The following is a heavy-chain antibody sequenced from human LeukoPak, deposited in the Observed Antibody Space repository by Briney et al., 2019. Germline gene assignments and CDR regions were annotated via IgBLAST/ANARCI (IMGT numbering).Heavy chain of an antibody. CDR1: GYTFTGYY. CDR3: ATRRWGSSWTLGYFDL. CDR2: INPNSGGT. J-gene: IGHJ2*01. Sequence: EASVKVSCKASGYTFTGYYMHWVRQAPGQGLEWMGRINPNSGGTEYAQKFQDRVTMTRDTSINTAYMELSRLTSDDTAVYYCATRRWGSSWTLGYFDLWGRGTLVTVSS. V-gene: IGHV1-2*06. D-gene: IGHD6-13*01.